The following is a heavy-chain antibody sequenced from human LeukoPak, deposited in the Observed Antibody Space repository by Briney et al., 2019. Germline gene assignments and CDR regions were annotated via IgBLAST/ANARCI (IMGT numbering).Heavy chain of an antibody. CDR1: GGSISSSSYY. J-gene: IGHJ4*02. D-gene: IGHD3-22*01. Sequence: PSETLSLTCTVSGGSISSSSYYWGWIRQPPGKGLEWIGSIYYSGSTYYNPSLKSRVTISVDTSKNQFSLKLSSVTAADTAVYYRARENYYDSSPHDFWGQGTLVTVSS. CDR3: ARENYYDSSPHDF. CDR2: IYYSGST. V-gene: IGHV4-39*01.